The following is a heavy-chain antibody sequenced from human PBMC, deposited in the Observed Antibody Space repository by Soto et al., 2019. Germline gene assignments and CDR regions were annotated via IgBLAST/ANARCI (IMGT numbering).Heavy chain of an antibody. Sequence: QVQLVESGGGVVQPGRSLRLSCAASGFTFSYYGMHWVRQAPGKGLEWVSFISYDGRNTDFADSAKGRFTVSRDDSKSTLYLQMNSLRADDTAVYYCSRALRSAYDPGYYGMDVWGQGTTVSVSS. CDR1: GFTFSYYG. CDR3: SRALRSAYDPGYYGMDV. V-gene: IGHV3-30*03. J-gene: IGHJ6*02. CDR2: ISYDGRNT. D-gene: IGHD5-12*01.